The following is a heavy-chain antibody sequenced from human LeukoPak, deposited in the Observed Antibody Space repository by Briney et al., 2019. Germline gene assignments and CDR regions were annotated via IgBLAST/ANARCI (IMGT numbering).Heavy chain of an antibody. CDR3: ARLGDYDFWSGYTYNWFDP. CDR1: GGSISSYY. D-gene: IGHD3-3*01. Sequence: SETLSLTCTVSGGSISSYYWIWIRQPPGKGLEWIGYYYYSGSTNYNPSLKSRVTISVDTSKNQFSLKLSSVTAADTAVYYCARLGDYDFWSGYTYNWFDPWGQGTLVTVSS. V-gene: IGHV4-59*08. J-gene: IGHJ5*02. CDR2: YYYSGST.